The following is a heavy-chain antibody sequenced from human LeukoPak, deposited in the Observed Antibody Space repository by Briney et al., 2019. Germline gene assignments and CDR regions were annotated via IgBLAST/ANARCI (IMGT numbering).Heavy chain of an antibody. CDR2: IKQDGSEK. J-gene: IGHJ4*02. Sequence: GGSLRLSCAASGFTFSSYAMSWVRQAPGRGLEWVANIKQDGSEKYYVDSVKGRFTISRDNAKNSLYLQMNSLRAEDTAVYYCARSIAMIVVVSPFDYWGRGTLVTVSS. V-gene: IGHV3-7*01. D-gene: IGHD3-22*01. CDR3: ARSIAMIVVVSPFDY. CDR1: GFTFSSYA.